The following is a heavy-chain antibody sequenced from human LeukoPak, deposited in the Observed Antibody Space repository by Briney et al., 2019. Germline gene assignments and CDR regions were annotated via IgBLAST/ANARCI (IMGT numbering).Heavy chain of an antibody. CDR3: ARALVVVPAAKAVVSHSWFDP. CDR1: GFTFSSYW. J-gene: IGHJ5*02. D-gene: IGHD2-2*01. Sequence: GGSLRLSCAASGFTFSSYWMHWVRQAPGKGLVWVSRINSDGSSTSYADSVKGRFTISRDNAKNTLYLQMNSLRAEDTAVYYCARALVVVPAAKAVVSHSWFDPWGQGTLVTVSS. CDR2: INSDGSST. V-gene: IGHV3-74*01.